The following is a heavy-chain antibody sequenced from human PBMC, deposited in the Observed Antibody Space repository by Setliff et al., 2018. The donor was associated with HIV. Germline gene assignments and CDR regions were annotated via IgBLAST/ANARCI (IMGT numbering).Heavy chain of an antibody. J-gene: IGHJ4*02. V-gene: IGHV4-39*07. CDR3: ARVFVDTAVLRVLEYYFDS. Sequence: PSETLSLTCTVSGGSISSSSYYWGWIRQPPGKGLQWIGSIYYRGSTYYNPSLKSRITISLDTSKNQFSLRMRSVTAADTAVYYCARVFVDTAVLRVLEYYFDSWGRGTLVTVSS. CDR1: GGSISSSSYY. CDR2: IYYRGST. D-gene: IGHD5-18*01.